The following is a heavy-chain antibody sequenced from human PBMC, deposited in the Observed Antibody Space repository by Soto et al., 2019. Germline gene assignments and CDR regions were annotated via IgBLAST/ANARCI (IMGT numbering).Heavy chain of an antibody. CDR1: GFTFDDYA. J-gene: IGHJ4*02. D-gene: IGHD5-18*01. CDR2: ISWNSGSI. Sequence: EVQLVESGGGLVQPGRSLRLSCAASGFTFDDYAMHWVRQAPGKGLEWVSGISWNSGSIGYADSVKGRFTISRDNAKNSLYLQMNCLRAEDTALYYCAKDLVGSYSYGYGYYFDYWGQGTLVTVSS. CDR3: AKDLVGSYSYGYGYYFDY. V-gene: IGHV3-9*01.